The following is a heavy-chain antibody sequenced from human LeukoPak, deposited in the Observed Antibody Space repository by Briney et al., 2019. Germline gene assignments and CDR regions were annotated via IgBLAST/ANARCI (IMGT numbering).Heavy chain of an antibody. CDR2: INHSGST. CDR1: GGSFSGYY. D-gene: IGHD1-7*01. CDR3: ARVSQSIAAGTTAWDWFVT. Sequence: SETLSHTRAVYGGSFSGYYWSWMRQPPGKGLEWMGEINHSGSTNYNPPLKSRVTISVDTSKNQFSLKLRSVTAADTAVYYCARVSQSIAAGTTAWDWFVTWGEGTLVTVSS. V-gene: IGHV4-34*01. J-gene: IGHJ5*02.